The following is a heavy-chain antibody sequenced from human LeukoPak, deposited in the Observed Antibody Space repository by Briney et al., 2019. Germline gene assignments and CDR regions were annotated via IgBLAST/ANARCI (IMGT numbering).Heavy chain of an antibody. CDR3: AKTVTAAPGAFDI. V-gene: IGHV3-23*01. CDR2: ISGSGGST. CDR1: GFTFSSYA. J-gene: IGHJ3*02. Sequence: PGGSLRPSCAASGFTFSSYAMSWVRQAPGKGLEWVSAISGSGGSTYYADSVKGRFTISRDNSKNTLYLQMNSLRAEDTAVYYCAKTVTAAPGAFDIWGQGTMVTVSS. D-gene: IGHD2-2*01.